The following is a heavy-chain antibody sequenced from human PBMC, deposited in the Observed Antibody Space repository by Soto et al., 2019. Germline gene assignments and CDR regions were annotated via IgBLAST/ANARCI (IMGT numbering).Heavy chain of an antibody. CDR2: IAYSGDT. Sequence: SETLSLTCAASGGSIISADTYWFWIRKHPGKGLEWIGYIAYSGDTYYNPSLRRRVTISADTSENKFSLTLKFVTAADTSVYFCARNFEQCSFAPWGQGTSVTVSS. CDR1: GGSIISADTY. V-gene: IGHV4-31*11. CDR3: ARNFEQCSFAP. J-gene: IGHJ5*02. D-gene: IGHD3-9*01.